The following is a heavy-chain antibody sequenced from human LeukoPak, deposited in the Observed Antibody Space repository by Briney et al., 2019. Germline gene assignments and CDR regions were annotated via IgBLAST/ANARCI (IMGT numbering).Heavy chain of an antibody. J-gene: IGHJ4*02. CDR2: VSNSGSTI. Sequence: PGGSLRLSCAASGFRFSSYAMSWVRQAPGKGLEWLSYVSNSGSTIFYADSVKGRFTISRDNAKNSLYLQMNSLRDEDTAVYYCARDPGYTGRFEYWGQGTLVTVSS. V-gene: IGHV3-48*02. CDR3: ARDPGYTGRFEY. CDR1: GFRFSSYA. D-gene: IGHD5-18*01.